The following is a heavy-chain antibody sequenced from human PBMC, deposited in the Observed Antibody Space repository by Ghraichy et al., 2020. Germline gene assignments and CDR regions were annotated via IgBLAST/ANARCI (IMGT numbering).Heavy chain of an antibody. CDR1: GFTFKDYG. V-gene: IGHV3-20*04. CDR3: ASGYSSFDM. D-gene: IGHD6-13*01. J-gene: IGHJ3*02. CDR2: INWNGGSI. Sequence: GGSLRLSCAASGFTFKDYGMSWVRQVPGKGLEWVSGINWNGGSIGYVDSVKGRFTISRDNAKKSLYLQMNSLRVEDTALYYCASGYSSFDMWGQGTMVTVSA.